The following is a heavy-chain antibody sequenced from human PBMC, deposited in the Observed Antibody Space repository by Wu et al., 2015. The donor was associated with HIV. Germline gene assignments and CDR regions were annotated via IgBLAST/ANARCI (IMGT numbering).Heavy chain of an antibody. CDR3: ARVRRGIAAAGTSYFQH. J-gene: IGHJ1*01. CDR2: ISAYNGNT. D-gene: IGHD6-13*01. Sequence: QVQLVQSGAEVKKPGASMKVSCKASGYSFTDYYIYWVRQAPGQGLEWMGWISAYNGNTNYAQKLQGRVTMTTDTSTSTAYMELRSLRSDDTAVYYCARVRRGIAAAGTSYFQHWGQGT. V-gene: IGHV1-18*04. CDR1: GYSFTDYY.